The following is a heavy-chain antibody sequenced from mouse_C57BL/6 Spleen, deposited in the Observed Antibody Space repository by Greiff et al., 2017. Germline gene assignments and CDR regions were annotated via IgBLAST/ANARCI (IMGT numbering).Heavy chain of an antibody. Sequence: EVQLQESGPGLVKPSPSLSLSCSVTGYSITSGSYWYWIRQFPGNKLEWLGNISYDGSNNYNPSLKNRISIPSDTSKNQFFLKLNSVTTEDTATYYCARLRHYGTYYYAMDYWGQGTSVTVSS. CDR3: ARLRHYGTYYYAMDY. J-gene: IGHJ4*01. CDR2: ISYDGSN. D-gene: IGHD2-1*01. CDR1: GYSITSGSY. V-gene: IGHV3-6*01.